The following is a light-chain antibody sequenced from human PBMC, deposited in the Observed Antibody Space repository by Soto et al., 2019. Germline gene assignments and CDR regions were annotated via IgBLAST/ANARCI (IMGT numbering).Light chain of an antibody. V-gene: IGKV3-11*01. CDR1: QNVNNY. J-gene: IGKJ3*01. CDR3: QQRTNVFT. Sequence: EVVLTQSPANLSLSPGERATLYCRASQNVNNYLAWYQQKPGQAPRLLIYDAFKRATGIPARFSGGGSGADFFLTSSSLEPEDFAVYYCQQRTNVFTFGPGTKVDIK. CDR2: DAF.